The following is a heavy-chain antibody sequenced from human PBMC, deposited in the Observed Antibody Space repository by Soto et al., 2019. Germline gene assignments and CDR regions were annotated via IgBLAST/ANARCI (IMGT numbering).Heavy chain of an antibody. D-gene: IGHD3-16*01. CDR2: IKQDGSEK. CDR3: ARVVWAPLLSGLFDY. J-gene: IGHJ4*02. V-gene: IGHV3-7*05. Sequence: EVQLVESGGGLVQPGGSLRLSCAASGFTFSSYWMSWVRQAPGKGLEWVANIKQDGSEKYYVDSVKGRFTISRDNAKNSLYLQMNSLRAEDTAVYYCARVVWAPLLSGLFDYWGQGTLVTVSS. CDR1: GFTFSSYW.